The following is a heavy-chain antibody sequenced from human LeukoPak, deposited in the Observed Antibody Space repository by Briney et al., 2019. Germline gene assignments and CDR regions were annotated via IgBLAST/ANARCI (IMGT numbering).Heavy chain of an antibody. J-gene: IGHJ6*03. CDR2: IYYSGST. CDR1: GGSLSSSSYY. CDR3: TRDQRGGYSGYDYYYYYYMDV. Sequence: SETLSLTCTVSGGSLSSSSYYWGWIRQPPGKGLEWIGSIYYSGSTYYNPSLKSRVTISVDTSKNQFSLKLSSVTAADTAVYYCTRDQRGGYSGYDYYYYYYMDVWGKGTTVTISS. V-gene: IGHV4-39*07. D-gene: IGHD5-12*01.